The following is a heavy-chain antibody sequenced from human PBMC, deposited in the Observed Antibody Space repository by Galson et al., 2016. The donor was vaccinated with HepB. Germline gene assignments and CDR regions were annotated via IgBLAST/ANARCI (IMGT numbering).Heavy chain of an antibody. V-gene: IGHV5-51*01. CDR3: ATPRERRGYPPDYFDY. CDR1: GHIFSSYW. J-gene: IGHJ4*02. D-gene: IGHD5-18*01. Sequence: QSGAEVKKPGESLKISCKGSGHIFSSYWIVWVRQRPGKGLEWTGIIYPGDSDTRYSPSFQGQVTISADQSRSTAYLQWSSLKASDTAMYYCATPRERRGYPPDYFDYWGQGTQVTVSS. CDR2: IYPGDSDT.